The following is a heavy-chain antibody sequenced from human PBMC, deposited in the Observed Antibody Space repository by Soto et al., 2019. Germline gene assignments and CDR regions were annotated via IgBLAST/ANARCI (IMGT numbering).Heavy chain of an antibody. V-gene: IGHV3-72*01. CDR3: VRTTYFSDSSVYTRFFDY. CDR2: SRDKAQGYST. D-gene: IGHD3-22*01. CDR1: EFTFS. J-gene: IGHJ4*02. Sequence: PGGSLRLSCVGSEFTFSMTWVRQAPGKGLDWVGRSRDKAQGYSTTYAASVKGRFTTSRDESKNSVYLQMNSLRTEDPAIYYCVRTTYFSDSSVYTRFFDYWGQGTLVTVSS.